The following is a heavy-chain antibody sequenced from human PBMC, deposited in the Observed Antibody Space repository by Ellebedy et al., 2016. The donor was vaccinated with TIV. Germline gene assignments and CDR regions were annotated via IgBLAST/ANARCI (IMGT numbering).Heavy chain of an antibody. CDR2: ISYDGTKT. CDR1: GFTFSSYA. D-gene: IGHD5-24*01. CDR3: ARDILAMGY. Sequence: GESLKISCAASGFTFSSYAMHWVRQAPGKGLEWVAVISYDGTKTYYADSVKGRFTISRDNSKNTLYLQMNSLRGEDTAVYYCARDILAMGYWGQGTLVTVSS. V-gene: IGHV3-30-3*01. J-gene: IGHJ4*02.